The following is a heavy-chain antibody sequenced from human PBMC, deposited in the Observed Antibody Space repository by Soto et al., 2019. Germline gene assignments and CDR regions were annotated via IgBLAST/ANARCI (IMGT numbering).Heavy chain of an antibody. D-gene: IGHD3-3*01. J-gene: IGHJ6*04. Sequence: RGLLILSCVPSDFTFSIYGMHWVRQAPGKGLDCLPVIWYDGSNKYYADSVDGRFTISRDNSKNTLYLQMNSLRAEDTAVYYCARAGYDFWSGYYTGGYYYYGMDVWGKGNTVTVSS. CDR1: DFTFSIYG. CDR2: IWYDGSNK. V-gene: IGHV3-33*01. CDR3: ARAGYDFWSGYYTGGYYYYGMDV.